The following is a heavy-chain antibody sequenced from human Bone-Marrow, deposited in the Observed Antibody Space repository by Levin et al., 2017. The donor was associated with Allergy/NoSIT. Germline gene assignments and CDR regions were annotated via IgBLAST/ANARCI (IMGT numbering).Heavy chain of an antibody. CDR2: IIPSFGAT. CDR3: ARGRDYYYYMDV. CDR1: GGSLNNYA. Sequence: ASVKVSCKASGGSLNNYAISWVRQAPGQGLEWMGGIIPSFGATNYAQTFQDRVTITADESTNRAYMELRGLRSEDTAVYYCARGRDYYYYMDVWGKGTTVTVSS. J-gene: IGHJ6*03. V-gene: IGHV1-69*13.